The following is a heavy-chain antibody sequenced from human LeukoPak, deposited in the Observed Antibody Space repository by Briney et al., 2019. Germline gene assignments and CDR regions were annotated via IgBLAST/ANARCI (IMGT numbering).Heavy chain of an antibody. CDR1: GYTFTGYY. V-gene: IGHV1-2*02. D-gene: IGHD6-13*01. J-gene: IGHJ3*02. CDR2: INPNSDGT. CDR3: ARPLGAAAGSDAFDI. Sequence: ASVKVSCKASGYTFTGYYMHWVRQAPGQGLEWMGWINPNSDGTNYAQKFQGRVTMTRDTSISTAYMELSRLRSDDTAVYYCARPLGAAAGSDAFDIWGQGTMVTVSS.